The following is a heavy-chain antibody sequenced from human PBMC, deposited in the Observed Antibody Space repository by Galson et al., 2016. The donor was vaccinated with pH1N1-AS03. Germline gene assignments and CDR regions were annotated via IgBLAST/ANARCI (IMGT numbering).Heavy chain of an antibody. CDR3: TRLTGSGP. V-gene: IGHV4-61*02. D-gene: IGHD1-1*01. CDR2: LLPSGTT. J-gene: IGHJ5*02. Sequence: TLSLTCTVAGGSVTRGGFFWSWIRQPAGKELEWMGRLLPSGTTNYNPSFKSRVTMSMDTSKNQFSLELNSVTAADTAVYYCTRLTGSGPWGQGTRVTVSS. CDR1: GGSVTRGGFF.